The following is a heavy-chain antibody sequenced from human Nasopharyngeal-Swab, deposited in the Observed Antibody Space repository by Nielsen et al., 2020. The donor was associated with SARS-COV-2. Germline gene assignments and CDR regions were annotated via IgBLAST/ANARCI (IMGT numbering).Heavy chain of an antibody. D-gene: IGHD6-19*01. V-gene: IGHV4-59*01. Sequence: GSLRLSCTVSGGSISGFYWSWIRQLPGKGLEWIGYISDSGSTIYNPSLRSRVTISADTSKNQFSLRLSSMTTADMAVYYCTRGYGWYAYWGQGTLVTVSS. CDR2: ISDSGST. J-gene: IGHJ4*02. CDR1: GGSISGFY. CDR3: TRGYGWYAY.